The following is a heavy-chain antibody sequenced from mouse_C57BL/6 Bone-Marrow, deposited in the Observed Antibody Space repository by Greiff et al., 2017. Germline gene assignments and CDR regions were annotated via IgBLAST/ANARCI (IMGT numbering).Heavy chain of an antibody. J-gene: IGHJ3*01. CDR1: GYTFTSYG. Sequence: VMLVESGAELARPGASVKLSCKASGYTFTSYGISWVKQRTGQGLEWIGEIYPRSGNTYYSAKFKGKATLTADKSSSTAYMELRSLTSGDCAVYLCATVVPCAYWGQGTLVTVSA. V-gene: IGHV1-81*01. D-gene: IGHD1-1*01. CDR3: ATVVPCAY. CDR2: IYPRSGNT.